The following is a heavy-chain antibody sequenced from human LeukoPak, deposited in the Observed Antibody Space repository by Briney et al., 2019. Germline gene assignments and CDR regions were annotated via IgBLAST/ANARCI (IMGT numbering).Heavy chain of an antibody. Sequence: PGGSLRLSCAASGFTFSSYWMHWVRQAPGKGLVWVSRIRTDGTITTYADSVKGRFSISRDNAKNTLYLQVNSLRAGDTAVYYCANIRGAPGNYYYMDVWGKGTTVTVSS. CDR1: GFTFSSYW. V-gene: IGHV3-74*01. J-gene: IGHJ6*03. CDR2: IRTDGTIT. CDR3: ANIRGAPGNYYYMDV. D-gene: IGHD1-26*01.